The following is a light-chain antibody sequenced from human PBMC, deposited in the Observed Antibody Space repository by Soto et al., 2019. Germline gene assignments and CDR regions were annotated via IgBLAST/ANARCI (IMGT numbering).Light chain of an antibody. J-gene: IGKJ1*01. Sequence: EIVMTQSPATLSVSPVERATLSYRASQSVSSNLACYQQKPGQAPRLLIYGASTRATGIPARFSGSGSGTELTRTISSLQSEDCAVYYCQQYNNWPPWTFGPGTKVAIK. V-gene: IGKV3-15*01. CDR2: GAS. CDR1: QSVSSN. CDR3: QQYNNWPPWT.